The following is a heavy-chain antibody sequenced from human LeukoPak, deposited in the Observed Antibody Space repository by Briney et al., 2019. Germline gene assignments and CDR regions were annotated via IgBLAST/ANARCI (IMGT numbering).Heavy chain of an antibody. CDR1: GFIFSHSS. CDR3: ARDAQRGLDYTNSLEY. CDR2: VWSDGSNS. D-gene: IGHD4-11*01. V-gene: IGHV3-33*01. J-gene: IGHJ4*01. Sequence: PGGPLRLSCVESGFIFSHSSMRWARQALGKGVGRVALVWSDGSNSIYAGSVKGRFTISRNNSKNTLFLKMNSRSAKAKPTNNWARDAQRGLDYTNSLEYWGHGTLVTVSS.